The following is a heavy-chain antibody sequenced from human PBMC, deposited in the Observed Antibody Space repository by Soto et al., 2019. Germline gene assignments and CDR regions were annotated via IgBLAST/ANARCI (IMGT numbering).Heavy chain of an antibody. CDR1: GFTFSSYG. CDR2: ISYDGSNK. V-gene: IGHV3-30*18. CDR3: AKDVAAVPAGWFDP. J-gene: IGHJ5*02. D-gene: IGHD6-13*01. Sequence: QLQLVESGGGVVQPGRSLRLSCAASGFTFSSYGMHWVRQAPGKGLEWVAVISYDGSNKYYADSVKGRFTISRDNSKNTLYLQMNSLRAEDTAVYYCAKDVAAVPAGWFDPWGQGTLVTVSS.